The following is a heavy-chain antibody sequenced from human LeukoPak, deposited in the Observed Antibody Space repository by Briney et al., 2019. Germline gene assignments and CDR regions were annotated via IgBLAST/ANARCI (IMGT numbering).Heavy chain of an antibody. CDR2: IIPIFGTA. CDR1: GGTFSSYA. D-gene: IGHD4-23*01. J-gene: IGHJ4*02. CDR3: ARGLRWYRFDY. Sequence: SVKVSCKASGGTFSSYAISWVRQAPGQGLEWMGGIIPIFGTANYAQKFQGRVTITADKSTSTAYMELSGLRSEDTAVYYCARGLRWYRFDYWGQGTLVTVSS. V-gene: IGHV1-69*06.